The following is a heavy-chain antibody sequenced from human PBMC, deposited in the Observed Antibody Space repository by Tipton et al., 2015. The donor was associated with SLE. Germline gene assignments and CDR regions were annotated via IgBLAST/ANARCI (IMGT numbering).Heavy chain of an antibody. CDR3: ARDRLHLGHPWDWTS. V-gene: IGHV4-39*07. D-gene: IGHD3-16*01. CDR2: ISYSGST. J-gene: IGHJ5*02. Sequence: TLSLTCAVYGGSISTFHYWGWIRQPPGKGLDSIGTISYSGSTYYNPSLQSRVAISVDTSKDQFSLKLYSVTAADTAVYYCARDRLHLGHPWDWTSWGRGTLVTVSS. CDR1: GGSISTFHY.